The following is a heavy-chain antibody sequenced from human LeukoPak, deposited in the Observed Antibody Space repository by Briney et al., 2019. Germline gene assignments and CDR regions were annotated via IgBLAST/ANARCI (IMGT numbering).Heavy chain of an antibody. CDR2: HGATT. CDR3: VRWLRGYFDY. D-gene: IGHD5-12*01. Sequence: PGGSLRLSCAASGFTFSNAWMSWVREATGKGLEWVGRHGATTDYAAPVKGRFTIARDDSKNTVYLQMDSLKTEDTAVYYCVRWLRGYFDYWGQGTLVTVSS. J-gene: IGHJ4*02. V-gene: IGHV3-15*01. CDR1: GFTFSNAW.